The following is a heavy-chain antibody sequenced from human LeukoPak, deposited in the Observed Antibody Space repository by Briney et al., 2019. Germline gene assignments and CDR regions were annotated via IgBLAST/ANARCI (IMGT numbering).Heavy chain of an antibody. Sequence: SETLSLTCAVYGGSFSGYYWSWIRQPPGKGLEWIGEINHSGSTNYNPSLKSRVTISVDTSKNQFSLKLSSVTAADTAVYYCARRRRIQLGRDFDYWGQGTLVTVSS. V-gene: IGHV4-34*01. J-gene: IGHJ4*02. CDR2: INHSGST. CDR1: GGSFSGYY. D-gene: IGHD5-18*01. CDR3: ARRRRIQLGRDFDY.